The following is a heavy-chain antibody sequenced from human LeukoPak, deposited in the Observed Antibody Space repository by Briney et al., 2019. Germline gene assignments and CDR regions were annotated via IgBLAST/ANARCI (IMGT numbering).Heavy chain of an antibody. Sequence: GGSLRLSRAASGFTFSSYAMGWVRQAPGMGLEWVSGISASGDSTYYADSVKGRFTISRDNSNSALYLQMNSLRAEDTAVYYCAKEWTSAWSEGYVDYWGQGTLVTVSS. CDR2: ISASGDST. J-gene: IGHJ4*02. D-gene: IGHD6-19*01. CDR3: AKEWTSAWSEGYVDY. CDR1: GFTFSSYA. V-gene: IGHV3-23*01.